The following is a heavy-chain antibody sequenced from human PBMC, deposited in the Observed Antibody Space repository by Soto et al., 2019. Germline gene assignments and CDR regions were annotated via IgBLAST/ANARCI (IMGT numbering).Heavy chain of an antibody. Sequence: ALSLTCTVSGGSISSGGYYLSWIRQHPGKGLEWIGYIYYSGSTYYNPSLKSRVTISVDTSKNQFSLKLSSVTAADTAVYYCASYDYYEFSGYYRLAYFQHWGQGTLVTVA. CDR1: GGSISSGGYY. CDR2: IYYSGST. CDR3: ASYDYYEFSGYYRLAYFQH. J-gene: IGHJ1*01. V-gene: IGHV4-31*03. D-gene: IGHD3-22*01.